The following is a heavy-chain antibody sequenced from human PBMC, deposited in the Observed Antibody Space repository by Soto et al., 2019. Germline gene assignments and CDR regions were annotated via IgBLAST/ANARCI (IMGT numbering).Heavy chain of an antibody. CDR3: ARSQGGSSSLDIYYYYYYGMDG. CDR1: GGTFSTYA. D-gene: IGHD2-15*01. J-gene: IGHJ6*02. V-gene: IGHV1-69*01. CDR2: VIPIFGTP. Sequence: QVQLVQSGAEVKKPGSSVKVSCKAPGGTFSTYAISWVRQAPGQGLEWMGGVIPIFGTPKYAQKFQGRVTITAEESTSTGYMELRSLRSEDTAVYYCARSQGGSSSLDIYYYYYYGMDGWGQGTTVTVS.